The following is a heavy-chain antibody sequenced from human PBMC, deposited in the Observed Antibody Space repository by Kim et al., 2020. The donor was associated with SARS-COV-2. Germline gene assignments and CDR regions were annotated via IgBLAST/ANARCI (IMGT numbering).Heavy chain of an antibody. J-gene: IGHJ4*02. CDR3: AKRGVGYYFDY. CDR2: IGGGGVST. Sequence: GGSLRLSCVVSGITFSTYAMNLVRQAPGKGLEWVSVIGGGGVSTNYADSVKGRFTISRDNFKNTLYLQMNSLRAEDTAVYYCAKRGVGYYFDYWGQGTLVIVSS. V-gene: IGHV3-23*01. D-gene: IGHD1-26*01. CDR1: GITFSTYA.